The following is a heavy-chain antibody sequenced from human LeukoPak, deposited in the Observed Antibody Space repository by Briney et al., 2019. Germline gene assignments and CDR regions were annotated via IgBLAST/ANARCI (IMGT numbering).Heavy chain of an antibody. Sequence: PWGSLRPSCAASGFTFSRFSMNWVRQAPGEGLEWVSYISSSSSTIYYADSVKGRFTISRDNAKNSLYLQMNSLRDDDTALYYCARDLRGDYWGQGTPVTVSS. J-gene: IGHJ4*02. V-gene: IGHV3-48*02. CDR3: ARDLRGDY. CDR2: ISSSSSTI. CDR1: GFTFSRFS.